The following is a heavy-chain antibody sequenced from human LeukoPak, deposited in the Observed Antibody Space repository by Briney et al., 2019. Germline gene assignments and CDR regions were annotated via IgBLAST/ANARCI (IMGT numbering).Heavy chain of an antibody. CDR3: ANVPRSTVSY. J-gene: IGHJ4*02. D-gene: IGHD2-2*01. V-gene: IGHV3-7*01. CDR1: EFSFSTNW. Sequence: VGSLRLSCAASEFSFSTNWMHWVRQTPGKWLEWVAELNEDGSVKYYVDSVKGRFTISRDNAKSLLFLQMYNLRTEDTGVYFCANVPRSTVSYWGRGTLVTVSS. CDR2: LNEDGSVK.